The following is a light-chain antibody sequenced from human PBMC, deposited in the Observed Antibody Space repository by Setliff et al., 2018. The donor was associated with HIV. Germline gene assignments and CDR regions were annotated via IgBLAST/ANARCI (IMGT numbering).Light chain of an antibody. J-gene: IGLJ1*01. CDR1: SSDVGGYSH. CDR3: SSYAITNTLP. CDR2: EVR. V-gene: IGLV2-14*01. Sequence: QSALAQPASVSGSPGQTITISCTGTSSDVGGYSHVSWYQQHPGKAPKLIIYEVRNRPSGVSNRFSGSKSGNTAFLTISGLQTEDEADYYCSSYAITNTLPFGTGTKGTVL.